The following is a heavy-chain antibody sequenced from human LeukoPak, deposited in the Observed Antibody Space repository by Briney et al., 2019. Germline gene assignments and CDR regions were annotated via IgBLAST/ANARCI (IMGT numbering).Heavy chain of an antibody. CDR3: ARDPSPRRSGWGY. Sequence: ASVKVSCKASGYTFTSYGISWVRQAPGHGLEWTGWISAYNGNTNYAPKLQGRVTMTTDTSTSTAYLELRSLRSDDTAVYYCARDPSPRRSGWGYWGQGTLVTVSS. J-gene: IGHJ4*02. D-gene: IGHD6-19*01. CDR1: GYTFTSYG. V-gene: IGHV1-18*01. CDR2: ISAYNGNT.